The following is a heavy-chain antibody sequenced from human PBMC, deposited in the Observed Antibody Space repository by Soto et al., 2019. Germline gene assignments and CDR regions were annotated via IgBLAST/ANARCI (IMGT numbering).Heavy chain of an antibody. J-gene: IGHJ6*02. CDR3: AKVLAIAARRYYYYYGMDV. V-gene: IGHV3-23*01. CDR2: ISGSGGST. CDR1: GFTFSSYA. D-gene: IGHD6-6*01. Sequence: GGSLRLSCAASGFTFSSYAMSWVRQAPGKGLEWVSAISGSGGSTYYADSVKGRFTISRDNSKNTPYLQMNSLRAEDTAVYYCAKVLAIAARRYYYYYGMDVWGQGTTVTVSS.